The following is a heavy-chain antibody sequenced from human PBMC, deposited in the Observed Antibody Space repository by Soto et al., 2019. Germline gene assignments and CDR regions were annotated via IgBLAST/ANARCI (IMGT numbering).Heavy chain of an antibody. CDR3: ARNTFNWFDP. CDR2: TSNSGNSV. CDR1: GFTFNDFF. Sequence: QVQLVESGGDLVKPGGSLRRSCAASGFTFNDFFMTWIRQAPGRGPEWVASTSNSGNSVYYADSVKGRFTVSRDNAQNTLTLQMPDLRVDDTAVYYCARNTFNWFDPWGQGTLVTVSS. J-gene: IGHJ5*02. V-gene: IGHV3-11*01.